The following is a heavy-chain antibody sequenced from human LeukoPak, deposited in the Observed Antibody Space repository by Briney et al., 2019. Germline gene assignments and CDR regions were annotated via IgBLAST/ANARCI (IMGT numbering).Heavy chain of an antibody. D-gene: IGHD6-13*01. CDR3: AKDLGQLVLTPLYYFDY. CDR1: GFTFSSYG. J-gene: IGHJ4*02. CDR2: ISYDGGNK. V-gene: IGHV3-30*18. Sequence: PGGSLRLSCAASGFTFSSYGMHWVRQAPGKGLEWVAVISYDGGNKYYADSVKGRFTISRDNSKNTLYLQMNSLRAEDTAVYYCAKDLGQLVLTPLYYFDYWGQGTLVTVSS.